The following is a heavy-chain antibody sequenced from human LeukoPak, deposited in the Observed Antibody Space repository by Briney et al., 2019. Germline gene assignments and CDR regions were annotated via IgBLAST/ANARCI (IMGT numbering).Heavy chain of an antibody. CDR1: GFTFTSCG. V-gene: IGHV3-30*18. D-gene: IGHD3-9*01. CDR3: TKILTESKDWLHI. J-gene: IGHJ4*02. Sequence: GRSQRLPCAASGFTFTSCGMHWVSQAPGKGLEWVALISDDGKKKVYADPVKGRFTISRDNSKKSLYLQMNSLRPEDTAVYYCTKILTESKDWLHIWAKETRVTVSS. CDR2: ISDDGKKK.